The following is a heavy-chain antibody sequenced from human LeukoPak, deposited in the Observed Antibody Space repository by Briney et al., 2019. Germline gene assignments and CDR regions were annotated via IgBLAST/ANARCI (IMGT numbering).Heavy chain of an antibody. CDR1: GFTFDIYG. CDR2: IRSDGSKT. CDR3: AKLRSSWSFGAFDI. J-gene: IGHJ3*02. D-gene: IGHD6-13*01. Sequence: GGSLRLSCATSGFTFDIYGMHWVRQAPGKGLEWVTFIRSDGSKTHYADSVKGRFTISRDNSKNTLYLQMNSLRAEDTAVYYCAKLRSSWSFGAFDIWGQGTMVTVSS. V-gene: IGHV3-30*02.